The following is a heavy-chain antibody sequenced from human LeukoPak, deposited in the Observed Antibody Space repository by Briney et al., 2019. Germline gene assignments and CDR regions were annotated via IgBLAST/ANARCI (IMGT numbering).Heavy chain of an antibody. D-gene: IGHD3-10*01. CDR1: GYTVTKYY. CDR2: INPSGGST. J-gene: IGHJ3*02. V-gene: IGHV1-46*03. Sequence: GASVKLSCKASGYTVTKYYIHWGRQSPGQGLEWMGIINPSGGSTTYAQKFQGRVTMTRDTSTSTVYMELSSLRSEDTAVYYCAAYYYGSGSRSAAFDIWGQGTMVTVSS. CDR3: AAYYYGSGSRSAAFDI.